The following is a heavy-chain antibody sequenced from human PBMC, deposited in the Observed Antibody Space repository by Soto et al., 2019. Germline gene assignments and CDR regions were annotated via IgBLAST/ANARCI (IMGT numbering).Heavy chain of an antibody. D-gene: IGHD6-6*01. Sequence: ASVKVSCKASGYTFTSYYMHWVRQAPGQGLEWMGIINPSGGSTSYAQKFQGRVTMTRDTSTSTVYMELSSPRSEDTAVYYCARDQIAARNYYYYYGMDVWGQGATVTVSS. CDR2: INPSGGST. CDR1: GYTFTSYY. J-gene: IGHJ6*02. V-gene: IGHV1-46*01. CDR3: ARDQIAARNYYYYYGMDV.